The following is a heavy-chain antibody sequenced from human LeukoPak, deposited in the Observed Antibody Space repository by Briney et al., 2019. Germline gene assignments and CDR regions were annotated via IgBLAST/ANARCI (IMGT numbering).Heavy chain of an antibody. CDR2: ISGSGGST. CDR1: GFTFSSYA. CDR3: AKSRRQFGVVIQTYYYYYGMDV. V-gene: IGHV3-23*01. Sequence: GGSLRLSCAASGFTFSSYAMSWVRQAPGKGLEWVSAISGSGGSTYYADSVKGRFTISRDNSKNTLYLQMNSLRAEDTAVYYCAKSRRQFGVVIQTYYYYYGMDVWGQGTTVTVSS. J-gene: IGHJ6*02. D-gene: IGHD3-3*01.